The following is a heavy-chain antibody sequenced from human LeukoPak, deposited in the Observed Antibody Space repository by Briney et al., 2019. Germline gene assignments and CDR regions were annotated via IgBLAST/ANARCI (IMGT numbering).Heavy chain of an antibody. CDR2: ISSSSSTI. D-gene: IGHD4-17*01. CDR3: ARALYGDYGMDV. J-gene: IGHJ6*02. CDR1: GFTFRTYS. V-gene: IGHV3-48*02. Sequence: PGGSLRLSCAASGFTFRTYSMNWVRQAPGKGLEWVSYISSSSSTIHYADSVRGRFTISRDNAKNSLYLQINSPRDEDTAVYYCARALYGDYGMDVWGQGTTVTVSS.